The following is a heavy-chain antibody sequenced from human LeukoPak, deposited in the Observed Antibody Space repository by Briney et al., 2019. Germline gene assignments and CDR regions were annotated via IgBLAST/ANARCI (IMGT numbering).Heavy chain of an antibody. J-gene: IGHJ4*02. CDR3: TRQMPAIRYFDF. Sequence: GGSVRLSCAASGFTFSSYWMHWVRQAPGQGLVWVSLINTDGSSATYADSVKGRFTISRDNARNTLYLQMNSLRAEDTAVYYCTRQMPAIRYFDFWGQGTLVTVSS. CDR1: GFTFSSYW. V-gene: IGHV3-74*01. CDR2: INTDGSSA. D-gene: IGHD5-24*01.